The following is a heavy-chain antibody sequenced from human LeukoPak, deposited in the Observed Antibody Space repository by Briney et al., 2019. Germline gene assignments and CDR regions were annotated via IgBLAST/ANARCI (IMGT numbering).Heavy chain of an antibody. CDR3: ARTLEPTYFDY. D-gene: IGHD1-1*01. Sequence: SETPSLTCTVSGGSISSGSYFWSWIRQPAGKGLEWIGRIYTSGSTNYNPSLKSRVTISVDTSKNQFSLKLSSVTAADTAVYYCARTLEPTYFDYWGQGTLVTVSS. V-gene: IGHV4-61*02. CDR1: GGSISSGSYF. CDR2: IYTSGST. J-gene: IGHJ4*02.